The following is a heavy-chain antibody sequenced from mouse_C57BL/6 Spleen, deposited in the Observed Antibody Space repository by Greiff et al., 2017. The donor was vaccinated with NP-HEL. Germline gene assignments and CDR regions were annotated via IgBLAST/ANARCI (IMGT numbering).Heavy chain of an antibody. CDR2: INPYNGGT. Sequence: VQLQQSGPVLVKPGASVKMSCKASGYTFTDYYMNWVKQSHGKSLEWIGVINPYNGGTSYNQKFKGKATLTVDKSSSTAYMELNSLTSEDSAVYYCAREAYYSNSYWYFDVWGTGTTVTVSS. V-gene: IGHV1-19*01. D-gene: IGHD2-5*01. CDR1: GYTFTDYY. J-gene: IGHJ1*03. CDR3: AREAYYSNSYWYFDV.